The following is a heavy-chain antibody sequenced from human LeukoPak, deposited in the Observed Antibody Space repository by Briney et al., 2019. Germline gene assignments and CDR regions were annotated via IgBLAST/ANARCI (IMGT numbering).Heavy chain of an antibody. CDR2: ISYDGGNK. D-gene: IGHD6-19*01. J-gene: IGHJ5*02. CDR3: AKEIGQWLVRYWFDP. Sequence: GGSLRLSRVVSGFTFSSYGMHWVRQAPGQGLEGVAVISYDGGNKYYADSVKGRFTISRDNSKNTLYLQMNSLRAEDTAVYYCAKEIGQWLVRYWFDPWGQGTLVTVSS. V-gene: IGHV3-30*18. CDR1: GFTFSSYG.